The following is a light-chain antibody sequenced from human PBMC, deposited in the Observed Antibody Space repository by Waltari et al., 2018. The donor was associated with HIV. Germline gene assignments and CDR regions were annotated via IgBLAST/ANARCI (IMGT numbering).Light chain of an antibody. CDR2: RTN. CDR3: AAWDDSLSGLVV. V-gene: IGLV1-47*01. J-gene: IGLJ2*01. Sequence: QSVLTQPPSASGTPGQRVTISCSGSSSNIGSNYIYWYQQLPGTAPQPLSYRTNQRPSGVPDRFSGSKSGPSASLAISGLRSEDEADYYCAAWDDSLSGLVVFGGGTKLTVL. CDR1: SSNIGSNY.